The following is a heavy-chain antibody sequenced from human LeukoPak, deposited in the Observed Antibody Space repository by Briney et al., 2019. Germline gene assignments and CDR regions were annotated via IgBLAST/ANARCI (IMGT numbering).Heavy chain of an antibody. CDR2: ISSSSSYI. CDR3: AREGDWLNFDY. V-gene: IGHV3-21*01. Sequence: GGSLRLSCAASGFTFSSYSMNWVRQPPGKGLEWVSSISSSSSYIYYADSVKGRFTISRDNAKNSLYLQMNSLRAEDTAVYYCAREGDWLNFDYWGQGTLVTVSS. J-gene: IGHJ4*02. D-gene: IGHD3-9*01. CDR1: GFTFSSYS.